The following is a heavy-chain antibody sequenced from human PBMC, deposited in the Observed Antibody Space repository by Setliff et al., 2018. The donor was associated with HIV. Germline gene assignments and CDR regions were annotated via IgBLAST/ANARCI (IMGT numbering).Heavy chain of an antibody. J-gene: IGHJ6*03. CDR2: IYYSGST. Sequence: LSLTCTVPGGSISSHYWSWIRQPPGKGLEWIGYIYYSGSTNYNPSLKSRVTISVDTSKNQFSLKLSSVTAADPAVYYCARGRLRPQTYYYYYYMDVWGKGTTVTVSS. D-gene: IGHD5-12*01. CDR1: GGSISSHY. V-gene: IGHV4-59*11. CDR3: ARGRLRPQTYYYYYYMDV.